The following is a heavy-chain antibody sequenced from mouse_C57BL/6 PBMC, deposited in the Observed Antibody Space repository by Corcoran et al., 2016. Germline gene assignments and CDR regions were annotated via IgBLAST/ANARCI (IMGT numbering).Heavy chain of an antibody. V-gene: IGHV1-42*01. J-gene: IGHJ4*01. CDR3: ASWVDAMYY. D-gene: IGHD1-1*02. CDR1: GYSFTGYY. Sequence: EVRLQKSGLELVKPGTSVKISFKASGYSFTGYYMNWVNQSPEKSLEWLGEINPSTGGTTYNQKFKAKATLTVDKSASTAYMQLKSLTSEDSAVYYGASWVDAMYYWGQGTLVTVSS. CDR2: INPSTGGT.